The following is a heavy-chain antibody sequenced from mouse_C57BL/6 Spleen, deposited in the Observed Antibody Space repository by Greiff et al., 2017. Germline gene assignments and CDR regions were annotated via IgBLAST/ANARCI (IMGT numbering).Heavy chain of an antibody. CDR3: ARDAMDY. V-gene: IGHV1-55*01. Sequence: LVESGAELVKPGASVKMSCKASGYTFTSYWLTWVKQRPGQGLEWIGDIYPGSGSTNYNEKFKSKATLTVDTSSSTAHMQLSSLTSEDSAVYYCARDAMDYWGQGTSVTVSS. J-gene: IGHJ4*01. CDR1: GYTFTSYW. CDR2: IYPGSGST.